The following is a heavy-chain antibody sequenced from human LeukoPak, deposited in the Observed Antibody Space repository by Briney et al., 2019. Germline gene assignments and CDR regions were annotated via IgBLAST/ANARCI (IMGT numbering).Heavy chain of an antibody. D-gene: IGHD2-2*01. Sequence: GGSLRLSCAASGFTFSSYWMSWVRQAPGKGLGWVANIKQDGSEKYYVDSVKGRFTISRDNAKNSLYLQMNSLRAEDTAVYYCARSVGGVSLYFDYWGQGTLVTVSS. CDR2: IKQDGSEK. J-gene: IGHJ4*02. CDR1: GFTFSSYW. CDR3: ARSVGGVSLYFDY. V-gene: IGHV3-7*01.